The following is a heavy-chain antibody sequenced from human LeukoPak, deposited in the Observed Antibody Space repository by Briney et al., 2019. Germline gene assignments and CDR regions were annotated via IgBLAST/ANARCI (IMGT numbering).Heavy chain of an antibody. V-gene: IGHV3-30*02. CDR3: AKDLSGWYSWFDP. Sequence: GGSLRLSCAASGFTVSSNYMSWVRQAPGKGLEWVAFIRYDGSNKYYADSVKGRFTISRDNSKNTLYLQMNSLRAEDTAVYYCAKDLSGWYSWFDPWGQGTLVTVSS. CDR2: IRYDGSNK. D-gene: IGHD6-19*01. J-gene: IGHJ5*02. CDR1: GFTVSSNY.